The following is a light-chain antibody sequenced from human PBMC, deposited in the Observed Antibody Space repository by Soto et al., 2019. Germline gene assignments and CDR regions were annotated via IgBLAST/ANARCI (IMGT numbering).Light chain of an antibody. J-gene: IGLJ2*01. V-gene: IGLV1-44*01. CDR1: TSNIGSNT. CDR2: SDD. CDR3: ASWDNSLNVV. Sequence: QSVLTQSPSASGTPGQRVVISCSGSTSNIGSNTVSWYQQFPGTAPKLLIYSDDQRPSWVPGRFSASKSGASASLAISGLQSEDAALYYCASWDNSLNVVFGGGTKLTVL.